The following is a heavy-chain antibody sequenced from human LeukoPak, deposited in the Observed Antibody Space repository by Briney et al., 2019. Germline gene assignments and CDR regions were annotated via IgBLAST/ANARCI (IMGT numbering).Heavy chain of an antibody. V-gene: IGHV3-7*01. J-gene: IGHJ4*02. CDR2: IKQDGSEK. D-gene: IGHD1-26*01. CDR1: GFTFSSYW. CDR3: VRRNSGSYLVYFDY. Sequence: PGGSLRLSCAASGFTFSSYWMSWVRQAPGKGLEWVANIKQDGSEKYYVDSVKGRFTISRDNAKNSLCLQMNSLRAEDTAVYYCVRRNSGSYLVYFDYWGQGTLVTVSS.